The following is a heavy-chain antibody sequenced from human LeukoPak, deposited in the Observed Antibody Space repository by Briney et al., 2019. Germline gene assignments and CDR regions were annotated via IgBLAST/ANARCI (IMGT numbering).Heavy chain of an antibody. CDR1: GGSFSGYY. CDR2: INHSGST. Sequence: SETLSLTCAVYGGSFSGYYWSWIRQPPGKGLEWIGEINHSGSTNYNPSLKRRVTISVDTSKNQFSLKLSSVTAADTAVYYCARVGVTTAPYTYWGQGTLVTVSS. V-gene: IGHV4-34*01. D-gene: IGHD1-26*01. CDR3: ARVGVTTAPYTY. J-gene: IGHJ4*02.